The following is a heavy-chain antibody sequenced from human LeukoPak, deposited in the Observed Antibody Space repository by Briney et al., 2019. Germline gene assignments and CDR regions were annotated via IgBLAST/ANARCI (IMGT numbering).Heavy chain of an antibody. CDR3: AKVRLRFLEWPYFDY. CDR2: ISWDGGST. V-gene: IGHV3-43D*04. Sequence: GGSVRLSCAACVLTLDDYAMHWVRQAPGKGVEWVCHISWDGGSTHYAVSVKARFPISRDNSKNSLYLQMNSLRAEDTGLYYCAKVRLRFLEWPYFDYWGEGTLVTVSS. J-gene: IGHJ4*02. CDR1: VLTLDDYA. D-gene: IGHD3-3*01.